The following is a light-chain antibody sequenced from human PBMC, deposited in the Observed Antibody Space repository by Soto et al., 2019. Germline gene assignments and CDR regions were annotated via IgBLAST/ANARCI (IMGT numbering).Light chain of an antibody. CDR2: AAS. Sequence: DIQMTQSPSSLSASVGDRVTITCRASQGISKYLAWYQQKPGKVPKVLIYAASTLQSGVPSRFSGSGSGTDFTRTISSLQPEDVATYYCQHYRTSFGGGTRVEIK. CDR3: QHYRTS. CDR1: QGISKY. J-gene: IGKJ4*01. V-gene: IGKV1-27*01.